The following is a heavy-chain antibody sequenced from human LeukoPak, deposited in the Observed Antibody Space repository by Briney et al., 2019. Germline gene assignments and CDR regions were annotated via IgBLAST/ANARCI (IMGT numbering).Heavy chain of an antibody. J-gene: IGHJ4*01. D-gene: IGHD6-13*01. Sequence: GGSLRLSCAASGFTFSSYWMNWVRQAPGKGLEWVASIRQDGGEKSYVDSVKGRFTISRDNTKNSLYLQINSLRAEDTAVYYCARDGTAAGLYFDLWGQGTLVTVSS. CDR3: ARDGTAAGLYFDL. CDR1: GFTFSSYW. V-gene: IGHV3-7*01. CDR2: IRQDGGEK.